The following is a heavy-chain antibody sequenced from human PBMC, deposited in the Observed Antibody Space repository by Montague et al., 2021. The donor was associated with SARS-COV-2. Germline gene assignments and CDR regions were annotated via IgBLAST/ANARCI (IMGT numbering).Heavy chain of an antibody. CDR1: GGSISSGGYY. Sequence: TLSLTCSVSGGSISSGGYYWSWIRQHPGKGLEWIGYIYYSGSTYSNLSLKSRVTISVDTSKNQFSLRLSSVTAADTAVYYCALNYLRFRSWDGMDVWGQGTTVTVSS. CDR3: ALNYLRFRSWDGMDV. V-gene: IGHV4-31*03. D-gene: IGHD1-26*01. J-gene: IGHJ6*02. CDR2: IYYSGST.